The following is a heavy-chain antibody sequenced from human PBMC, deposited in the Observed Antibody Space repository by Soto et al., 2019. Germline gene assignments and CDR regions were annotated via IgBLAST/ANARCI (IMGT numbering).Heavy chain of an antibody. Sequence: ESGGGVVQPGRSLRLSCAASGFTFSSYAMHWVRQAPGKGLEWVAVISYDGSNKYYADSVKGRFTISRDNSKNTLYLQMNSLRAEDTAVYYCARPTSSGWFDYWGQGTLVTVSS. CDR3: ARPTSSGWFDY. D-gene: IGHD6-19*01. J-gene: IGHJ4*02. CDR1: GFTFSSYA. V-gene: IGHV3-30-3*01. CDR2: ISYDGSNK.